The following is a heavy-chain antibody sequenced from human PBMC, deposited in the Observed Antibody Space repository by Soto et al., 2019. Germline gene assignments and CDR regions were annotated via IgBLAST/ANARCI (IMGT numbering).Heavy chain of an antibody. CDR1: GFTFDDYA. V-gene: IGHV3-9*01. D-gene: IGHD6-25*01. CDR2: ISWNSGSI. J-gene: IGHJ4*02. CDR3: AKGDPAPRDY. Sequence: PGGSLRLSCAASGFTFDDYAMHWVRQAPGKGLEWVSGISWNSGSIGYADSVKGRFTISRDNAKNSLYLQMNSLRAEDTALYYCAKGDPAPRDYWGQGTLVTVSS.